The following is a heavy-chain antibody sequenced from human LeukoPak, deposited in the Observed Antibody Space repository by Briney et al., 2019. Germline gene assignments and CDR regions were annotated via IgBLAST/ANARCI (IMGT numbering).Heavy chain of an antibody. J-gene: IGHJ4*02. CDR1: GFTFSSYS. V-gene: IGHV3-21*01. Sequence: PGGSLRLSCAASGFTFSSYSMNWVRQAPGKGPEWVSSISSSSSYIYYADSVKGRFTISRDNPKNSLYLQMNSLRAEDTAVYYCARASSSSGYYFDYWGQGTLVTVYS. CDR3: ARASSSSGYYFDY. D-gene: IGHD6-6*01. CDR2: ISSSSSYI.